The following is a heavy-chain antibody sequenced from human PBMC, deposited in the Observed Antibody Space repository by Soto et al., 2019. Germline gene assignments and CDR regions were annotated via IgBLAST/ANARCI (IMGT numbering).Heavy chain of an antibody. Sequence: QVQLVESGGGLVQPGRSLRLSCVASKFTFRSYGMHWVRQAPGKGLEWVARISFDGSDKYYGESVKGRFTISRDNSKNTLYLQMSSLSAEDTAVYYCAKDFKPLSPDSYFDYWGQGALVSVSS. CDR3: AKDFKPLSPDSYFDY. V-gene: IGHV3-30*18. J-gene: IGHJ4*02. CDR1: KFTFRSYG. CDR2: ISFDGSDK.